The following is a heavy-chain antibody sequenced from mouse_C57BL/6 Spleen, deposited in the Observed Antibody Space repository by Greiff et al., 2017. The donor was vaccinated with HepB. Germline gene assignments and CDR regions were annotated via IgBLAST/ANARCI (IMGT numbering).Heavy chain of an antibody. J-gene: IGHJ1*03. CDR3: ARPGIITTVVEAWYFDV. V-gene: IGHV5-17*01. CDR1: GFTFSDYG. D-gene: IGHD1-1*01. Sequence: EVMLVESGGGLVKPGGSLKLSCAASGFTFSDYGMHWVRQAPEKGLEWVAYISSGSSTIYYADTVKGRFTISRDNAKNTLFLQMTSLRSEDTAMYYCARPGIITTVVEAWYFDVWGTGTTVTVSS. CDR2: ISSGSSTI.